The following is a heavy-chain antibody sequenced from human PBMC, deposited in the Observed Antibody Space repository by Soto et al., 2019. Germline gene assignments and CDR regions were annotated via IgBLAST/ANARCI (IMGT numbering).Heavy chain of an antibody. CDR3: ARARRELWFGELLYFDY. J-gene: IGHJ4*02. CDR2: ISSSGSTI. Sequence: QVQLVQSGAEVKKPGSSVKVSCKASGFTFSDYYMSWIRQAPGKGLEWVSYISSSGSTIYYADSVKGRFTISRDNAKNSLYLQMNSLRAEDTAVYYCARARRELWFGELLYFDYWGQGTLVTVSS. D-gene: IGHD3-10*01. V-gene: IGHV3-11*01. CDR1: GFTFSDYY.